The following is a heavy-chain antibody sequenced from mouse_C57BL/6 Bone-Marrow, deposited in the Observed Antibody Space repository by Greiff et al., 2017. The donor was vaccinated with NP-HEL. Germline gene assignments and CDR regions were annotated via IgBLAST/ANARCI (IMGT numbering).Heavy chain of an antibody. CDR1: GFSLTSYG. Sequence: VQLVESGPGLVAPSQSLSITCTVSGFSLTSYGVDWVRQSPGKGLEWLGVIWGVGSTNYNSALNSRLSISKDNSKSQVFLKMNSLQTDDTAMYYCATSYGSSLAWFAFWGQGTLVTGS. D-gene: IGHD1-1*01. CDR2: IWGVGST. V-gene: IGHV2-6*01. J-gene: IGHJ3*01. CDR3: ATSYGSSLAWFAF.